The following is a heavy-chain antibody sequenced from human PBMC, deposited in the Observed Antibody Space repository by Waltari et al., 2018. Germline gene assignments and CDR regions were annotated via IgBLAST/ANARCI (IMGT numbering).Heavy chain of an antibody. CDR2: LYYSGST. CDR3: ARASPYYDFWSGQSDAFDI. Sequence: QVQLQESGPGLVKPSQTLSLTCTVSGGSISSGGYYWSWIRQHPGKGLEWIGYLYYSGSTYYNPSLKSRVTISVDTSKNQFSLKLSSVTAADTSVYYCARASPYYDFWSGQSDAFDIWVQGTMVTVSS. CDR1: GGSISSGGYY. D-gene: IGHD3-3*01. V-gene: IGHV4-31*03. J-gene: IGHJ3*02.